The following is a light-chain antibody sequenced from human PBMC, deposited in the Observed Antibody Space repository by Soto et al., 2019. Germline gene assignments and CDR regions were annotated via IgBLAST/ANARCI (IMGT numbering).Light chain of an antibody. CDR3: QQANSFPPT. J-gene: IGKJ4*01. CDR1: QGFRSC. V-gene: IGKV1-12*01. CDR2: AAS. Sequence: IQLTQSPSSLSPPLGDRVPIICRASQGFRSCLAWYQQKPGKAPKLLIYAASSWQSGVPSRFSGSGSGTDFTLTISSLQPEDFATYYCQQANSFPPTFGGGTKVEIK.